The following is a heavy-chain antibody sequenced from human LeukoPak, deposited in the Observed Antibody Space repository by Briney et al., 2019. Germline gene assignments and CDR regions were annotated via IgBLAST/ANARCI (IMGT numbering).Heavy chain of an antibody. J-gene: IGHJ6*02. CDR1: GGSISSGGYY. V-gene: IGHV4-31*03. D-gene: IGHD2-15*01. CDR2: IYYSGST. Sequence: SETLSLTCTVSGGSISSGGYYWIWHRQHPGTDLEWIGYIYYSGSTYYNPSLKSRVTISVDTSKNQFSLKLSSVTAADTAVYYCARGRSDIVAGVYYYGMDVWGQGTTVTVSS. CDR3: ARGRSDIVAGVYYYGMDV.